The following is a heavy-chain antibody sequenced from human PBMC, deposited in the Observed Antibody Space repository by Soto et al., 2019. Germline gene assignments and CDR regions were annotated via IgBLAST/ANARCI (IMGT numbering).Heavy chain of an antibody. Sequence: GASVKVSCKVSGYTLTELSMHWVRQAPGKGLEWMGGFDPEDGETIYAQKFQGRVTMTEDTSTDTAYMELSSLRSEDTAVYYCARVADYDILTGYHFDYWGQGTLVTVSS. D-gene: IGHD3-9*01. J-gene: IGHJ4*02. CDR3: ARVADYDILTGYHFDY. CDR2: FDPEDGET. CDR1: GYTLTELS. V-gene: IGHV1-24*01.